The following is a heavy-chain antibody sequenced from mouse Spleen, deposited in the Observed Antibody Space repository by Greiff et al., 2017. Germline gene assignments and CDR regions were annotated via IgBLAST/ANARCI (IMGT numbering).Heavy chain of an antibody. CDR1: GFTFSSFG. D-gene: IGHD3-3*01. CDR2: ISSGSSTI. Sequence: EVKVVESGGGLVQPGGSRKLSCAASGFTFSSFGMHWVRQAPEKGLEWVAYISSGSSTIYYADTVKGRFTISRDNPKNTLFLQMTSLRSEDTAMYYCARQGWDYWGQGTTLTVSS. J-gene: IGHJ2*01. CDR3: ARQGWDY. V-gene: IGHV5-17*02.